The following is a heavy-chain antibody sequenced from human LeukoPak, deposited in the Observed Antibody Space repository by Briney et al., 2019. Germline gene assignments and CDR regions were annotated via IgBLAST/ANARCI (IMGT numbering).Heavy chain of an antibody. D-gene: IGHD6-13*01. CDR3: ARGIAAAALYYFDY. J-gene: IGHJ4*02. V-gene: IGHV4-59*01. CDR2: IYYSGST. Sequence: SETLSLTCTVSGGSISSYYWSWIRQPPGKGLEWIGYIYYSGSTNYNPSLKSRVTISVDTSKNQFSLKLSSVTAADTAVYYCARGIAAAALYYFDYWGQGTLVTVSS. CDR1: GGSISSYY.